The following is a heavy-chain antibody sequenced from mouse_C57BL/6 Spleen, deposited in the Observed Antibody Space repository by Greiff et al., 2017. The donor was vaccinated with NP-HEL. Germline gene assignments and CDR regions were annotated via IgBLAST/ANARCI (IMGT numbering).Heavy chain of an antibody. CDR3: TVHYYGSSYVGAY. CDR2: IRLKSDNYAT. Sequence: DVQLQESGGGLVQPGGSMKLSCVASGFTFSNYWMNWVRQSPEKGLEWVAQIRLKSDNYATHYAESVKGRFTISRDDSKSSVYLQMNNLRAEDTGIYYCTVHYYGSSYVGAYWGQGTLVTVSA. CDR1: GFTFSNYW. J-gene: IGHJ3*01. D-gene: IGHD1-1*01. V-gene: IGHV6-3*01.